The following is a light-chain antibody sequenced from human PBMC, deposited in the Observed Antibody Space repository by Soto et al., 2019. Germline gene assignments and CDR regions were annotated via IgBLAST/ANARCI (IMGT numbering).Light chain of an antibody. CDR2: DAS. V-gene: IGKV3D-20*02. CDR3: QQRSTWPLT. CDR1: QSVSSSY. Sequence: IVLAHAPGSLSLSAGEIATLSCRASQSVSSSYLAWYQQKPGQAPRLLIYDASNRATGIPARFSGSGSGTDFSLTISSLEPEDLAVYYCQQRSTWPLTFGGGTKVDIK. J-gene: IGKJ4*01.